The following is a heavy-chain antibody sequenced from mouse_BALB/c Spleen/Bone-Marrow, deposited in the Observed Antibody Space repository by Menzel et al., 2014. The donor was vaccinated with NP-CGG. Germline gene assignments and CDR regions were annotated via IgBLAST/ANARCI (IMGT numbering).Heavy chain of an antibody. CDR1: GFAFSSYD. CDR2: ISSGGGST. J-gene: IGHJ2*01. CDR3: ARHRYGFDY. V-gene: IGHV5-12-1*01. D-gene: IGHD1-1*01. Sequence: EVMLVESGGDLVRPGGSLKLSCSASGFAFSSYDMSWVRQTPEKRLEWVAYISSGGGSTYYPDTVKGRFSISRDNAKNTLYLQMSSLKSGDTAMYYCARHRYGFDYWGQGTTLTVSS.